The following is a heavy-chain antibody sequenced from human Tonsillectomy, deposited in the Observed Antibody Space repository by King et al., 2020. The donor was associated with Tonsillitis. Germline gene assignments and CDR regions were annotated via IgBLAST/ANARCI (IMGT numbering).Heavy chain of an antibody. CDR3: AKEGIGLSDRYVDL. CDR1: GFTFGNYG. D-gene: IGHD3-16*01. V-gene: IGHV3-30*18. Sequence: VQLVESGGGVVQPGTSLRLSCAASGFTFGNYGMHWVRQAPGKGLEWVALIAYDASYENYADSVKGRFTISRDNSKNTLYLEMNSLRVEDTAVYYCAKEGIGLSDRYVDLWGRGTLLTVSS. CDR2: IAYDASYE. J-gene: IGHJ2*01.